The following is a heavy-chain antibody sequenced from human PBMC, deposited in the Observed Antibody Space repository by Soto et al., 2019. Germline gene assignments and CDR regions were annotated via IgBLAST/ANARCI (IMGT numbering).Heavy chain of an antibody. V-gene: IGHV1-18*01. CDR1: GYTFTSYG. D-gene: IGHD3-3*01. Sequence: GASVKVSCKASGYTFTSYGISWVRQAPGQGLERMGWISAYNGNTNYAQKLQGRVTMTTDTSTSTAYMELRSLRSDDTAVYYCARDITIFGVVTPTYYYYGMDVWGQGTTVTVSS. J-gene: IGHJ6*02. CDR2: ISAYNGNT. CDR3: ARDITIFGVVTPTYYYYGMDV.